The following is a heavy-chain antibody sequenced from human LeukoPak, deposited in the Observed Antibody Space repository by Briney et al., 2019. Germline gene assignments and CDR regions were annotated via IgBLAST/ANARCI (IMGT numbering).Heavy chain of an antibody. CDR1: GYTFTSFD. J-gene: IGHJ4*02. CDR2: MNPNSGNT. D-gene: IGHD5-18*01. V-gene: IGHV1-8*01. Sequence: GASVKVSCKASGYTFTSFDINWVRQATGQGPEWMGWMNPNSGNTGYAQKFQGRVTMTRNTSISTAYMELSSLRSEDTAVYYCARHTAMVPGVYWGQGTLVTVFS. CDR3: ARHTAMVPGVY.